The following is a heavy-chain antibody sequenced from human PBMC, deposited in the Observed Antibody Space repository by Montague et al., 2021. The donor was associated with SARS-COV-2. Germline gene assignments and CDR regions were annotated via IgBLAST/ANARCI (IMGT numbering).Heavy chain of an antibody. CDR3: AGGRSSRTHYCYMDV. CDR1: GGSFSGYY. D-gene: IGHD6-6*01. Sequence: SETLSLTCAVYGGSFSGYYWSWIRQPPGKGPEWIGEINHSGSTNYNPSLKSRVTISVDTSKNQFSLKLSSVTAADTAVYYCAGGRSSRTHYCYMDVWGKGTTVTVSS. J-gene: IGHJ6*03. CDR2: INHSGST. V-gene: IGHV4-34*01.